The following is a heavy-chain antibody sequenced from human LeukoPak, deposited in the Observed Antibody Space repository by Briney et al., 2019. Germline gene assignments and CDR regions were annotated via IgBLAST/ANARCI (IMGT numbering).Heavy chain of an antibody. Sequence: SETLSLTCAVYGGSFSGYYWSWIRQPPGKGLEWIGEINHSGSTYYNPSLKSRVTISVDTSKNQFSLKLTFVTAADTAVYYCARHYGPWGQGTLVTVSS. CDR1: GGSFSGYY. V-gene: IGHV4-34*01. CDR2: INHSGST. D-gene: IGHD3-16*01. J-gene: IGHJ5*02. CDR3: ARHYGP.